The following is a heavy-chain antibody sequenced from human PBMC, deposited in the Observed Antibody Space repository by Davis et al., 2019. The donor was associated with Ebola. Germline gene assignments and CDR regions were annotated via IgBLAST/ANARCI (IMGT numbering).Heavy chain of an antibody. CDR2: ISSSSTI. CDR1: GFTFSSYS. Sequence: GGSLRLSCAASGFTFSSYSMNWVRQAPGKGLEWVSYISSSSTIYYADSVKGRFTISRDNAKNSLYLQMNSLRDEDTAVYYCARDQHGSGWYPFDYWGQGTLVTVSS. V-gene: IGHV3-48*02. D-gene: IGHD6-19*01. CDR3: ARDQHGSGWYPFDY. J-gene: IGHJ4*02.